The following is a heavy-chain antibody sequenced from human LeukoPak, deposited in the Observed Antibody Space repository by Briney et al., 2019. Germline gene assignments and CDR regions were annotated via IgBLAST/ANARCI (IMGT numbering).Heavy chain of an antibody. J-gene: IGHJ4*02. CDR2: IYYSGST. CDR1: GGSISSYY. CDR3: ASLYCSSTSCYLFH. Sequence: SETLPLTCTVSGGSISSYYWSWIRQTPGKGLEWIGYIYYSGSTNYNPSLKSRVNISVDTSKNQFSLKLSSVTAADTALYYCASLYCSSTSCYLFHWGQGTLVTVSS. V-gene: IGHV4-59*08. D-gene: IGHD2-2*01.